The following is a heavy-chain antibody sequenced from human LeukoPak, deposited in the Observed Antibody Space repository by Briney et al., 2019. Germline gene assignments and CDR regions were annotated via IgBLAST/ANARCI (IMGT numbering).Heavy chain of an antibody. V-gene: IGHV3-7*01. CDR2: IKQDGRWR. D-gene: IGHD1-26*01. J-gene: IGHJ3*02. Sequence: GGSLRLSCAASEFTFSIYWMSWVRQAPGKGLEWVANIKQDGRWRYYLDSVKGRFTISRDNAENSLYLQMSSLSAEDPAVYYCARDSGSYRDNNAFDIWGQGTMVTVSS. CDR3: ARDSGSYRDNNAFDI. CDR1: EFTFSIYW.